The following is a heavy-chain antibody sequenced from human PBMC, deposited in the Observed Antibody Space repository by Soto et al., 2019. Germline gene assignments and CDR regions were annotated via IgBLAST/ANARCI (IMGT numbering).Heavy chain of an antibody. J-gene: IGHJ4*01. CDR3: STDSYFTSKLVRFDY. V-gene: IGHV3-15*07. D-gene: IGHD2-8*01. CDR2: IKSEIDGGEP. CDR1: GFTFTTAW. Sequence: EVQLVESGGGLVEPGGSLRLSCAASGFTFTTAWIHWVRQAPGKGLEWVGRIKSEIDGGEPDFAAHVRGRFAISSDDSESMVYLQMNSLKTEDTAVYYCSTDSYFTSKLVRFDYWGLGTLVTVSS.